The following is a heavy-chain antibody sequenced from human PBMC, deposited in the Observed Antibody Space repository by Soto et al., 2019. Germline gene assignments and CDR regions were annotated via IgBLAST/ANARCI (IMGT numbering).Heavy chain of an antibody. J-gene: IGHJ4*02. CDR1: GLTFTRHA. Sequence: QVQLVESGGGVVQPGRSLRLSCSTSGLTFTRHAMHWVRQVPGKGLEWVAAISDDGSKKHYVDSVKGRFSISRDKSRNTVYLQMNSLRVEDTAVYFCAGERETSSWFLSGFEYWGQGTPVTVSS. V-gene: IGHV3-30-3*01. CDR2: ISDDGSKK. D-gene: IGHD6-13*01. CDR3: AGERETSSWFLSGFEY.